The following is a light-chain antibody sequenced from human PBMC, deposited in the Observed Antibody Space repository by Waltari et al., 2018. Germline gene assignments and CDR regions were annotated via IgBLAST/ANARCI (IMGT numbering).Light chain of an antibody. CDR2: SAN. CDR1: TGAVTSGSF. Sequence: QTVVTQEPSLTVSPGGTVTLTCASSTGAVTSGSFPTWFPQRPGQPPRSLIYSANNKPSWDPASFSGCLLGGKAALTLSGVQPEDEAEYYCLLFYGGAYVVGTGTKLTVL. V-gene: IGLV7-43*01. J-gene: IGLJ1*01. CDR3: LLFYGGAYV.